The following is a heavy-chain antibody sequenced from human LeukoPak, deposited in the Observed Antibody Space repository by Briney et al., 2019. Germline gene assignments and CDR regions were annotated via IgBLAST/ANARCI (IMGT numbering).Heavy chain of an antibody. V-gene: IGHV3-53*01. Sequence: PGGSLRLSCAASGFTVSSNYMSWVRQAPGKGLEWVSVIYSGGSTYYADSVKGRFTISRANSKNTLYLQMNSLRAEDTAVYYCASGRTVRYYYMDVWGRGTTVTVSS. CDR1: GFTVSSNY. D-gene: IGHD1-1*01. J-gene: IGHJ6*03. CDR3: ASGRTVRYYYMDV. CDR2: IYSGGST.